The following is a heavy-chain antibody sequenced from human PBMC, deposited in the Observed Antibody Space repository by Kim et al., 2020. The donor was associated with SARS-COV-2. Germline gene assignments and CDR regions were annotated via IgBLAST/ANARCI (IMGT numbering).Heavy chain of an antibody. V-gene: IGHV1-24*01. D-gene: IGHD2-21*01. Sequence: IYAQTFRGRVTVTDDTSTDTAYLELSILRSEDTAVYYCATLSPSSDAFDYWGQGTLVTVSS. J-gene: IGHJ4*02. CDR3: ATLSPSSDAFDY.